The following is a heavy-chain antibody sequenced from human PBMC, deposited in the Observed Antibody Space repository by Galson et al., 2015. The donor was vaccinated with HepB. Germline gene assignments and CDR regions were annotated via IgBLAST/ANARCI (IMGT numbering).Heavy chain of an antibody. D-gene: IGHD4-17*01. V-gene: IGHV3-21*01. CDR3: ARDRGRSDYGYYYGMDV. J-gene: IGHJ6*02. CDR2: ISGSSTYI. CDR1: GFTFSYYT. Sequence: SLRLSCAASGFTFSYYTINWVRQAPGKGLEWVSSISGSSTYIYYTDSVWGRFTVSRDNSNDSLYLQMNSLRVADTAVYYCARDRGRSDYGYYYGMDVWGQGTTVTVSS.